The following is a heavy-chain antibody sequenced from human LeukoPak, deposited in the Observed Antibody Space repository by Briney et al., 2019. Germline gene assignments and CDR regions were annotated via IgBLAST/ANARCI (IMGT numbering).Heavy chain of an antibody. V-gene: IGHV3-7*01. CDR1: GFTFRSYW. Sequence: GGSLRLSCAASGFTFRSYWVNWVRQAPGKGLEWVANIKQDGSEKYYVDSVKGRFTISGDNSQNSLFLQMNSLRAEDTALYYCTRGTGKWPTFDSWGQGTLVTVSS. D-gene: IGHD1-14*01. J-gene: IGHJ4*02. CDR3: TRGTGKWPTFDS. CDR2: IKQDGSEK.